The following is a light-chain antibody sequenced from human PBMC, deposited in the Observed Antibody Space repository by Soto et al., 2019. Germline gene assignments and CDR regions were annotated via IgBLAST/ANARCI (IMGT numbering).Light chain of an antibody. CDR2: AES. CDR1: QDINSY. J-gene: IGKJ4*01. CDR3: QQYNIYPLT. Sequence: DVQMTQSPSSLSASVGDRVTITCRASQDINSYLAWYQQKPGNAPKSLIYAESSLQTGVPSRFSGSESGTDFTLTISNLQPEDSATYYCQQYNIYPLTFGGGTKVEIK. V-gene: IGKV1D-16*01.